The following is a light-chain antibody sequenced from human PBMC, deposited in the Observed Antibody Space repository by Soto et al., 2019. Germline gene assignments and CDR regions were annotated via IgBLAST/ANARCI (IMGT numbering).Light chain of an antibody. CDR2: GAS. Sequence: EIVMTQSPATLSVSPGERATLSCRASQSVSSNLAWYQQKPGQAPRLLIYGASTMAIGIPARFSGSGSGTEFTLTFSSLQSEDFAVYYCQQYNKWPPYTFGQGTKLEIK. J-gene: IGKJ2*01. CDR1: QSVSSN. V-gene: IGKV3-15*01. CDR3: QQYNKWPPYT.